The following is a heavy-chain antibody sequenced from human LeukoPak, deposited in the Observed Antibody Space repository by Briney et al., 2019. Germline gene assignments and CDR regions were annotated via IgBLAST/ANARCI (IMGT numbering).Heavy chain of an antibody. J-gene: IGHJ4*02. V-gene: IGHV1-2*06. CDR2: INPNSGGT. CDR3: AREAGDGSGSYDY. CDR1: GYTLTGYY. Sequence: GASVKVSCKTSGYTLTGYYIHWVRQAPGQGLEWMGRINPNSGGTNYAQKFQGRVTKTRDTSITTAYMDLNRLRSDDTAMYYCAREAGDGSGSYDYWGQGTLVTVSS. D-gene: IGHD3-10*01.